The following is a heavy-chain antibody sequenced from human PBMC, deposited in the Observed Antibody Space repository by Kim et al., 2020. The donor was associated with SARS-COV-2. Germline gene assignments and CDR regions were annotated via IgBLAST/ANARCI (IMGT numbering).Heavy chain of an antibody. CDR2: ISGSSTHT. Sequence: GGSLRLSCAASGFTFSDYYMSWIRQAPGKGLEWISYISGSSTHTNYADSVKGRFTVSRDNAKNSLFLQMDSLRAEDTAMYYCARDPEDTPGPGVDYWGQGTLVTVSS. J-gene: IGHJ4*02. CDR1: GFTFSDYY. CDR3: ARDPEDTPGPGVDY. D-gene: IGHD2-15*01. V-gene: IGHV3-11*05.